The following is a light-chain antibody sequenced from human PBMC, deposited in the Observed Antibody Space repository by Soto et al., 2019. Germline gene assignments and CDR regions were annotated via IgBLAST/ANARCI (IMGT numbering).Light chain of an antibody. V-gene: IGKV3-20*01. J-gene: IGKJ1*01. CDR3: QQYGSSPQT. CDR2: GAS. Sequence: EIGLTQSTGTLSLSHGERATLSCRASQSVSSSYLAWYQQKPGQAPRLLIYGASSRATGIPDRFSGSGSGTDFTLTIPRLEPEDFAVYYCQQYGSSPQTFGQGTKVDIK. CDR1: QSVSSSY.